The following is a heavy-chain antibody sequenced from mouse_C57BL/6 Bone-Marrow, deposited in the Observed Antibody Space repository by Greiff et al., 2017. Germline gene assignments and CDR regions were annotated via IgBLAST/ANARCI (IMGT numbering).Heavy chain of an antibody. V-gene: IGHV5-17*01. CDR2: ISSGSSTI. CDR1: GFTFSDYG. J-gene: IGHJ4*01. Sequence: EVKLVESGGGLVKPGGSLKLSCAASGFTFSDYGMHWVRQAPEKGLEWVAYISSGSSTIYYADTVKGRFTISRDNDKNTLFLQMTSLRSEDTAMYYCARTYYYGSSYAMDYWGQGTSVTVSS. D-gene: IGHD1-1*01. CDR3: ARTYYYGSSYAMDY.